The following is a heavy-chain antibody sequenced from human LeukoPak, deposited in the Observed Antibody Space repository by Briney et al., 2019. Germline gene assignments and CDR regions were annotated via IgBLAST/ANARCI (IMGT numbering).Heavy chain of an antibody. CDR2: INHSGST. Sequence: SETQSLTCAVYGGSFSGYYWSWIRQLPGKGREWIGEINHSGSTNYNPSLKSRVTISGDTSKNQFSLQLSSVTAADTAVYYCARSRGYSGYDLFYWGQGTLVTVSS. D-gene: IGHD5-12*01. CDR3: ARSRGYSGYDLFY. CDR1: GGSFSGYY. J-gene: IGHJ4*02. V-gene: IGHV4-34*01.